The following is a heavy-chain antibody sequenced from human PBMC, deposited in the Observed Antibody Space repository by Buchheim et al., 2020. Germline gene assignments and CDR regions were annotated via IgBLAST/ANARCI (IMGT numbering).Heavy chain of an antibody. J-gene: IGHJ5*02. V-gene: IGHV5-51*01. D-gene: IGHD3-9*01. Sequence: EVQLVQSGAEVKKSGESLKISCKGSGYSFSTYWIAWVRQMPGKGLEWMGIINPGDSDTRYSPSFEGQVTIPVDKSISTAYLQWSRLKASDTAIYYCVLSDVLTGRTWFDPWGQGTL. CDR2: INPGDSDT. CDR3: VLSDVLTGRTWFDP. CDR1: GYSFSTYW.